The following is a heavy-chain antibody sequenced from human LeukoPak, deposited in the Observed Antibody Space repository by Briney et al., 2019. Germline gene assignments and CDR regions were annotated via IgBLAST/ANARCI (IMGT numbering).Heavy chain of an antibody. CDR2: IWYDGSNK. J-gene: IGHJ3*02. CDR3: ARHRNSGSHYRPDAFDI. V-gene: IGHV3-33*01. D-gene: IGHD1-26*01. Sequence: LSGGSLRLSCSASGLTFSSYGMNWVRQAPGKGLEWVAVIWYDGSNKYYGDSVKGRFTISKDNSKNTLYLQMNSLRAEDTAVYYCARHRNSGSHYRPDAFDIWGQGTMVTVSS. CDR1: GLTFSSYG.